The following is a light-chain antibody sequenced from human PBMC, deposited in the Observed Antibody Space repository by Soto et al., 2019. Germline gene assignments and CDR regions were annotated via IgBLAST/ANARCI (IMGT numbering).Light chain of an antibody. CDR2: GAS. Sequence: EIVLTQSPGTLSLSPGERATLSCRASQSIGSIYLAWYQQKPGQGPRLLIYGASNRATGIPDRFSGSGSGTDFTLTISRLEPEDFAVYYCQQYGSSPTWTFGQGTKVEIK. CDR1: QSIGSIY. J-gene: IGKJ1*01. V-gene: IGKV3-20*01. CDR3: QQYGSSPTWT.